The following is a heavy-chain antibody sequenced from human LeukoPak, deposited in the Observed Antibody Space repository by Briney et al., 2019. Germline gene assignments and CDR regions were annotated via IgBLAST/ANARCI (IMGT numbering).Heavy chain of an antibody. CDR3: ARDLLLWFGELSADSDY. CDR1: GFTFSSYG. CDR2: MWYGGSHR. D-gene: IGHD3-10*01. Sequence: GVSLRLSCAASGFTFSSYGMHWVRQAPGKGLEWVADMWYGGSHRYYADSVKGRFTISRDNSKNTLHLQVNSLRAEDTAVYYCARDLLLWFGELSADSDYWGQGTLVT. V-gene: IGHV3-33*01. J-gene: IGHJ4*02.